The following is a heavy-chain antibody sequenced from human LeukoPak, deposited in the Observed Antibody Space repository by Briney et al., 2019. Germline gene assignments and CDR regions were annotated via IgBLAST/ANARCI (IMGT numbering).Heavy chain of an antibody. V-gene: IGHV3-23*01. CDR2: VNGGGGTT. J-gene: IGHJ4*02. CDR1: GFTFSSYG. CDR3: AKRGGSRIYALDY. D-gene: IGHD3-10*01. Sequence: GGSLRLSCAASGFTFSSYGMSWVRQAPGKGLEWVSGVNGGGGTTNYADSVKGRFSISRDNSKNTLYLQMNSLRGEDTAVYYCAKRGGSRIYALDYWGQGTLVTV.